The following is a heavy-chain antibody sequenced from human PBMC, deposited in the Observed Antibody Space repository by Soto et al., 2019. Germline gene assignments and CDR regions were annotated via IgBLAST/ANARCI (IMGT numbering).Heavy chain of an antibody. CDR2: LDQDGSGR. V-gene: IGHV3-7*01. CDR1: GFTFSTYW. D-gene: IGHD3-16*01. Sequence: EVQLGEFGGGLVQPGGSLRLSCAASGFTFSTYWMTWVRRPPGKGLEWVANLDQDGSGRYYVDSVRGRFTICRDNAKNPLYLPMTSLRAEDTAVYYCVCGGNFFVYWGQGTLVTVSP. J-gene: IGHJ4*02. CDR3: VCGGNFFVY.